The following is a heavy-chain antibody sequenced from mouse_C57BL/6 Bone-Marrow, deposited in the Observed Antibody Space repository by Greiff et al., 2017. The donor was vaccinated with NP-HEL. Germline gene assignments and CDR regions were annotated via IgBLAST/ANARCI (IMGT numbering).Heavy chain of an antibody. J-gene: IGHJ4*01. CDR3: ARRGTGGSMDY. Sequence: EVNVVESGGGLVQPGGSLKLSCAASGFTFSDYGMAWVRQAPRKGPEWVAFISNLAYSIYYADTVTGRFTISRENAKNTLYLEMSSLRSEDTAMYYCARRGTGGSMDYWGQGTSVTVSS. V-gene: IGHV5-15*01. CDR2: ISNLAYSI. CDR1: GFTFSDYG. D-gene: IGHD2-14*01.